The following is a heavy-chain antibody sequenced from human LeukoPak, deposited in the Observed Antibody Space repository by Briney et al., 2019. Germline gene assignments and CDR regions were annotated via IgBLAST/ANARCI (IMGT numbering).Heavy chain of an antibody. CDR3: AREQKYYDSSGYLGWSDNWFDP. CDR1: GYTFTSYY. V-gene: IGHV1-46*01. Sequence: GASVKVSCKASGYTFTSYYMHWVRQAPGQGLEWMGIINPSGGSTSYAQKFQGRVTMTRDTSTSTVYMELSSLRSEDTAVYYCAREQKYYDSSGYLGWSDNWFDPWGQGTLVTVSS. D-gene: IGHD3-22*01. CDR2: INPSGGST. J-gene: IGHJ5*02.